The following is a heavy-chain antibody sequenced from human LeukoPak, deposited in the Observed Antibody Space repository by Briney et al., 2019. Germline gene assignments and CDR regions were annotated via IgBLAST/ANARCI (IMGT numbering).Heavy chain of an antibody. CDR1: GFTFDDYG. D-gene: IGHD7-27*01. CDR3: ARDKWGPDY. Sequence: PGGSLRLSCAATGFTFDDYGMNWVRQAPGEGLEWVSGISWNAANRGYAESVKGRFTISRDSAKNSLYLQMNSLRAEDTALYYCARDKWGPDYWGQGTLVTVSS. J-gene: IGHJ4*02. CDR2: ISWNAANR. V-gene: IGHV3-20*04.